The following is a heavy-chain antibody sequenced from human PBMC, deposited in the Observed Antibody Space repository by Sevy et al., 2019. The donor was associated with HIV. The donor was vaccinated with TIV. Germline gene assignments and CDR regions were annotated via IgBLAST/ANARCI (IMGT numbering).Heavy chain of an antibody. CDR2: IRYDGSNE. J-gene: IGHJ3*02. CDR3: AKDRKVLLVVYAIPFDVFDI. Sequence: GGSLRLSCAASGFTFSNHAMHWVRQAPGKGLEWVAFIRYDGSNEYYADSVKGRFTISRDNSKNTLYLQRNSLRPEDTAVYYCAKDRKVLLVVYAIPFDVFDIWGQGTMVTVSS. CDR1: GFTFSNHA. D-gene: IGHD2-8*02. V-gene: IGHV3-30*02.